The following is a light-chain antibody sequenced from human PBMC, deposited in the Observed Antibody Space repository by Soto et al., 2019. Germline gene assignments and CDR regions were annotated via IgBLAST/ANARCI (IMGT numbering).Light chain of an antibody. CDR3: SSYTSSSTLVV. Sequence: QSVLTQPASVSGSPGQSITISCTGTSSDVGGYNYVSWYQQHPGKAPKLMIYDVSNRPSGVSNRFSGSKSGNTASLTISGLRAADEDDYYCSSYTSSSTLVVFGGGTKLTVL. CDR2: DVS. CDR1: SSDVGGYNY. V-gene: IGLV2-14*01. J-gene: IGLJ2*01.